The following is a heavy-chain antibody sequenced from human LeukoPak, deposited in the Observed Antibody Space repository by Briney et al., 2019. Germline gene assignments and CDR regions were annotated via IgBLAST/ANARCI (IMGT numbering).Heavy chain of an antibody. V-gene: IGHV4-39*07. CDR3: ARGNSGNYYIYYYYYMDV. CDR2: IYYSGST. CDR1: GGSISSSSYY. J-gene: IGHJ6*03. D-gene: IGHD3-10*01. Sequence: SETLSLTCTVSGGSISSSSYYWGWIRQPPGKGLEWIGSIYYSGSTFYNPSLKSRVSISVDTSKNQFSLKVSSVTAADTAVYYCARGNSGNYYIYYYYYMDVWAKGPRSPSP.